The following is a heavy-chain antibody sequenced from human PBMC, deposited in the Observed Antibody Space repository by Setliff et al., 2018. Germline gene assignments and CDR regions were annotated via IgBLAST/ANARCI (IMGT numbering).Heavy chain of an antibody. J-gene: IGHJ6*02. Sequence: LSLTCTVSGGSITSSSYYWGWVRQPPGKGLEWIGTIFWSGTTYYNPSLNSRGTISVDTSRDQFSLKLSSVTAADTAVYYCARSSYSGSYLNVWGQGTTVTVSS. CDR2: IFWSGTT. CDR1: GGSITSSSYY. CDR3: ARSSYSGSYLNV. D-gene: IGHD1-26*01. V-gene: IGHV4-39*07.